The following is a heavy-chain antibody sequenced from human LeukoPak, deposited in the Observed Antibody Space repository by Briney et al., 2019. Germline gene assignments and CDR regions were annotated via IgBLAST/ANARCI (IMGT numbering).Heavy chain of an antibody. D-gene: IGHD3-22*01. J-gene: IGHJ4*02. CDR3: ARYYDSSGYYYLFDY. Sequence: SETLSLTCAVYGGSFSGYYWSWIRQPPGKGLEWIGEINHSGSTNYNPSLKSRVTISVDTSKNQFSLKLSSVTAADTAVYYCARYYDSSGYYYLFDYWGQGTLVTVSS. CDR2: INHSGST. CDR1: GGSFSGYY. V-gene: IGHV4-34*01.